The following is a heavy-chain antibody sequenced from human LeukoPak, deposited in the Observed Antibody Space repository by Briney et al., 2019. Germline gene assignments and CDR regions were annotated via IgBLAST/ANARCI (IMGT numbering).Heavy chain of an antibody. CDR1: GGSISSNNW. CDR2: IYHSGST. D-gene: IGHD4/OR15-4a*01. V-gene: IGHV4-4*02. Sequence: SETLSLTCAVSGGSISSNNWWSWVRQPPGKGLEWIGEIYHSGSTNYNPSLKSRVTMSLDKSKNQFSLNLSSVTAADTAVYHCARGVLGDWGRGTLVTVSS. CDR3: ARGVLGD. J-gene: IGHJ4*02.